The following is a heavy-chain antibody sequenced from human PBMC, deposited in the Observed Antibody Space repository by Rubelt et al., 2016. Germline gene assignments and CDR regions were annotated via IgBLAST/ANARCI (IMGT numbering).Heavy chain of an antibody. D-gene: IGHD2-15*01. V-gene: IGHV3-7*01. CDR2: IKEDGSEK. Sequence: RQAAGEGLEWVANIKEDGSEKYYVDSVKGRFTISRDNASNSLYLQMNSLRDEDTAVYYCARDGVVVAATFDYWGQGSLVTVSS. J-gene: IGHJ4*02. CDR3: ARDGVVVAATFDY.